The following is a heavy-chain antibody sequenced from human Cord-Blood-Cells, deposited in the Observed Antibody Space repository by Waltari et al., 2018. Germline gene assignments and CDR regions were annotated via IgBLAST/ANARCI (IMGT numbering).Heavy chain of an antibody. CDR3: ARDLAVGYSGYGFDY. CDR1: GGTFSSYT. Sequence: QVQLVQSGAEVKKPGSSVKVSYKASGGTFSSYTISWVRQAPGQGLEWMGRIIPILGIANYAQKFQGRVTITADKSTSTAYMELSSLRSEDTAVYYCARDLAVGYSGYGFDYWGQGTLVTVSS. V-gene: IGHV1-69*08. J-gene: IGHJ4*02. D-gene: IGHD5-12*01. CDR2: IIPILGIA.